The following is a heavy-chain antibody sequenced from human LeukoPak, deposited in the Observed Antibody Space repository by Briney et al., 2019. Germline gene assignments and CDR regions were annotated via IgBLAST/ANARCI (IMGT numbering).Heavy chain of an antibody. Sequence: PGRSLRLSCAASGFTFSSYWMSWVREAPGKGLEWVANIKQDGSERNYVDHVKEPFTNSRDNPKNSLYLQMNSPKAEDTARYYRARGLQPRPGGWYSPGDAFDIWGQGTLVTVSS. CDR1: GFTFSSYW. J-gene: IGHJ4*02. CDR2: IKQDGSER. V-gene: IGHV3-7*04. D-gene: IGHD6-19*01. CDR3: ARGLQPRPGGWYSPGDAFDI.